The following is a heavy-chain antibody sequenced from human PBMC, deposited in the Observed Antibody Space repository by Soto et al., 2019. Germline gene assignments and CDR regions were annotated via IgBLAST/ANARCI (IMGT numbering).Heavy chain of an antibody. CDR1: GFSFSSYP. Sequence: QMQLVESGGGVVQPGRSLRLSCAGSGFSFSSYPMHWVRLAPGRGLEWVAVVSYDGTNKYYADSVKGRFTISRDNSKNTLLLQMNSLRAEDTAVYYCAKLDYDYLWGSSRYYFSMDLWGQGTTVTVSS. V-gene: IGHV3-30-3*02. D-gene: IGHD3-16*01. CDR3: AKLDYDYLWGSSRYYFSMDL. CDR2: VSYDGTNK. J-gene: IGHJ6*02.